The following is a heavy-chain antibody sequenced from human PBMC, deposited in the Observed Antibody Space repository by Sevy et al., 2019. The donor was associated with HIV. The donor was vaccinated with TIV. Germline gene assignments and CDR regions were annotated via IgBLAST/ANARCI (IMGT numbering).Heavy chain of an antibody. CDR2: ISYDGSDT. V-gene: IGHV3-30*18. D-gene: IGHD5-12*01. Sequence: RGSLRLSCAASGFTFSSYGMHWVRQAPGEGLEWVALISYDGSDTYYADSVKGRFTISRDNSNNTLYLQMNRLRPEDTAVYYCAKVYGWLQEGDAFDIWGQGKMVTVSS. CDR1: GFTFSSYG. J-gene: IGHJ3*02. CDR3: AKVYGWLQEGDAFDI.